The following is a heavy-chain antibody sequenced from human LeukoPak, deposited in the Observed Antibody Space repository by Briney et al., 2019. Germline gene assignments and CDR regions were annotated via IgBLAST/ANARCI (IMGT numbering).Heavy chain of an antibody. D-gene: IGHD3-3*01. J-gene: IGHJ3*02. Sequence: ASVKVSCKASGYTFTGYYMHWVRQAPGQGLEWMGRINPNSGGTNYAQKLQGRVTMTTDTSTSTAYMELRSLRSDDTAVYYCARLRYYDFWSGYSLDAFDIWGQGTMVTVSS. CDR3: ARLRYYDFWSGYSLDAFDI. CDR2: INPNSGGT. CDR1: GYTFTGYY. V-gene: IGHV1-2*06.